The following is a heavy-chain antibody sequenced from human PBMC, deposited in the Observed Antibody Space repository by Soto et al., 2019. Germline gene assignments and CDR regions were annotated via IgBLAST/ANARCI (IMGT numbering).Heavy chain of an antibody. CDR1: GGSVSSGGYF. V-gene: IGHV4-61*08. CDR2: IRDTGDS. J-gene: IGHJ4*02. CDR3: ATFGGGWNY. Sequence: QVQLQESGPGQVKSSETLSLTCDVSGGSVSSGGYFWTWIRQPPGKGLEWIGFIRDTGDSNSIPSLXXRXTXXLETSKNQFSLKLTSVTAADTAVYYCATFGGGWNYWGQGTLVTVSS. D-gene: IGHD6-19*01.